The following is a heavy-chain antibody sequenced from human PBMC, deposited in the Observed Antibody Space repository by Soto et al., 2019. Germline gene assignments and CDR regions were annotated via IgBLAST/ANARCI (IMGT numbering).Heavy chain of an antibody. J-gene: IGHJ4*02. Sequence: SETLSLTCSFSCGSMIDYYWSWIRQSPGKGPEWIGYIYYSGNTNYNPSLKSRVTISVDMPKSLFSLKLNSVTAADTAVYYCARQLGLWQPLDYWGRGTLVTVSS. V-gene: IGHV4-59*01. CDR3: ARQLGLWQPLDY. CDR2: IYYSGNT. CDR1: CGSMIDYY. D-gene: IGHD1-1*01.